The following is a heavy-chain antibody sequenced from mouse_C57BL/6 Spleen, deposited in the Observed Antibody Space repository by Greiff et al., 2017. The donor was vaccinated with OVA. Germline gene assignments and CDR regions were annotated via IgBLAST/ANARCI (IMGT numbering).Heavy chain of an antibody. CDR3: ARRGHYDSSYGYFDD. Sequence: VQLQQSGAELVRPGASVKLSCKASGYTFTDYYINWVKQRPGQGLEWIARIYPGSGNTYYNEKFKGKATLTAENSSRTAYMQLISLTSEDSSVYFCARRGHYDSSYGYFDDWGQGTTLTVSS. CDR1: GYTFTDYY. CDR2: IYPGSGNT. J-gene: IGHJ2*01. D-gene: IGHD1-1*01. V-gene: IGHV1-76*01.